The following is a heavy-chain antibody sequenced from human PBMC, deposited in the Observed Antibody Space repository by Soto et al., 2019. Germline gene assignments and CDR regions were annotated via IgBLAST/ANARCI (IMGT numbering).Heavy chain of an antibody. Sequence: ASVKVSCKASGYTFTDYGISWVRQAPGQGLEWMGWISAYNDNTKYAQKLQGRVTMTTDTSTSTVYMELRSLRSDDTAVYYCARGKQVGADYYYYGMDVWGQGTTVTVSS. J-gene: IGHJ6*02. CDR1: GYTFTDYG. V-gene: IGHV1-18*04. D-gene: IGHD1-26*01. CDR3: ARGKQVGADYYYYGMDV. CDR2: ISAYNDNT.